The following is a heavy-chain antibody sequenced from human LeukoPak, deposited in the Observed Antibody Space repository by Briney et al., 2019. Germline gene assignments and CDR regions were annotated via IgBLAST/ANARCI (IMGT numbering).Heavy chain of an antibody. CDR3: ARDGSDYGGLYY. V-gene: IGHV4-31*03. D-gene: IGHD4-23*01. CDR1: GGSISSGGYY. J-gene: IGHJ4*02. CDR2: IYYSGST. Sequence: SETLSLTCTVSGGSISSGGYYWSWIRQHPGKGLEWIGYIYYSGSTYYNPSLKSRVTISVDTSKNQFSLKLSSVAAADTAVYYCARDGSDYGGLYYWGQGTLVTVSS.